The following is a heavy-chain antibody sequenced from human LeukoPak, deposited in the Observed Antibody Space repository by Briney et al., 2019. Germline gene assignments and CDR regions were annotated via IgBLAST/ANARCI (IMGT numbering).Heavy chain of an antibody. J-gene: IGHJ4*02. V-gene: IGHV1-3*03. CDR1: GFPFTSYA. CDR2: VNADNSNT. CDR3: AVGDYYYDTRFDY. D-gene: IGHD3-22*01. Sequence: ASVTVSCKASGFPFTSYAIHWVRQAPGQRLEWMGWVNADNSNTKYSQEFQGRVTITRDTSASTAYMDLNSLRSEDMAVYYCAVGDYYYDTRFDYWGQGTLVTVSS.